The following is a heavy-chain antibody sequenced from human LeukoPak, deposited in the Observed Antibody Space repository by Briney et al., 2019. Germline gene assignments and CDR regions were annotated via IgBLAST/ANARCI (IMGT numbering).Heavy chain of an antibody. V-gene: IGHV4-59*02. CDR1: GSSVSSYY. CDR2: IYYSGST. D-gene: IGHD3-22*01. J-gene: IGHJ3*02. Sequence: SSETLSLTCTVSGSSVSSYYWSWIRQPPGKGLEWIGYIYYSGSTNYNPSLKSRVTISVDTSKNQFSLKLSSVTAADTAVYYCARDLYYYDSSGYYGHDAFDIWGQGTMVTVSS. CDR3: ARDLYYYDSSGYYGHDAFDI.